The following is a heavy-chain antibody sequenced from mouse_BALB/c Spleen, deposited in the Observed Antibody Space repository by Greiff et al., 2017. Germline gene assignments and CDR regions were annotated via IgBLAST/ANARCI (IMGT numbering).Heavy chain of an antibody. CDR1: GYTFTSYW. CDR2: INPSNGRT. Sequence: QVQLQQSGAELVKPGASVKLSCKASGYTFTSYWMHWVKQRPGQGLEWIGEINPSNGRTNYNEKFKSKATLTVDKSSSTAYMQLSSLTSEDSAVYYCARKNYPGAMDYWGQGTSVTVSS. J-gene: IGHJ4*01. CDR3: ARKNYPGAMDY. V-gene: IGHV1S81*02. D-gene: IGHD1-1*01.